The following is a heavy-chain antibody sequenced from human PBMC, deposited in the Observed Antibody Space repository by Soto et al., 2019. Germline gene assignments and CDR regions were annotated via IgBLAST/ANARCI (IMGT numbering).Heavy chain of an antibody. CDR1: GYTFTGYY. V-gene: IGHV1-2*04. CDR2: INPNSGGT. Sequence: ASVKVSCKASGYTFTGYYMHWVRQAPGQGLEWMGWINPNSGGTNYAQKFQGWVTMTRDTSISTAYMELSRLRSEDTAVYYCARASRVVVVAAANNWFDPWGQGTLVTVSS. CDR3: ARASRVVVVAAANNWFDP. D-gene: IGHD2-15*01. J-gene: IGHJ5*02.